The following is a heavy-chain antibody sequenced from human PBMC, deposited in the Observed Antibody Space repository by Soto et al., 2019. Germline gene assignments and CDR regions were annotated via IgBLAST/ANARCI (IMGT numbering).Heavy chain of an antibody. CDR3: ARHRDDSFCSSTSCPELDY. J-gene: IGHJ4*02. D-gene: IGHD2-2*01. CDR1: GGSISSGTFY. V-gene: IGHV4-39*01. Sequence: QLQLQESGPGLLKPSETLSLTCSVSGGSISSGTFYWGWIRQAPGKGLEWIGNFYHSGNTYYNPSLKSRVTIAADKSKNQFSLKLNSVTAGDTAVYYCARHRDDSFCSSTSCPELDYWGQGTLVTVSS. CDR2: FYHSGNT.